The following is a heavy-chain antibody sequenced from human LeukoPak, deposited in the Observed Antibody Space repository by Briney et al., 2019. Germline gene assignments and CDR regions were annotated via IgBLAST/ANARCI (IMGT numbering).Heavy chain of an antibody. CDR1: GGSISSSSYY. D-gene: IGHD3-22*01. J-gene: IGHJ4*02. CDR3: ARFPWGSSGYYLDY. V-gene: IGHV4-39*01. Sequence: SETLSLTCTVSGGSISSSSYYWGWIRQPPGKGLEWIGSIYYSGSTYYNPSLKSRVTISVDTSKNQFSLKLSSVTAADTAVYYCARFPWGSSGYYLDYWGQGTLVTVSS. CDR2: IYYSGST.